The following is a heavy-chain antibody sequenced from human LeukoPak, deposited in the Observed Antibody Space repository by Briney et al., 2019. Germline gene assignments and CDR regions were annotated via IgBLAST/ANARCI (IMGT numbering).Heavy chain of an antibody. D-gene: IGHD1-26*01. CDR3: ARTVGATPGGY. V-gene: IGHV3-21*01. J-gene: IGHJ4*02. CDR1: GFTFSSYA. CDR2: ISSSSSYI. Sequence: GGSLRLSCAASGFTFSSYAMSWVRQAPGKGLEWVSSISSSSSYIYYADSVQGRFTISRDNAKNSLYLQMNSLRAEDTAVYYCARTVGATPGGYWGQGTLVTVSS.